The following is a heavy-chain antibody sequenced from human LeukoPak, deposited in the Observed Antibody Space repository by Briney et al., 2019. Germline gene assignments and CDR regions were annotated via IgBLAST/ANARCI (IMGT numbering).Heavy chain of an antibody. CDR3: ARDWGVGGYSYRNAFDI. D-gene: IGHD5-18*01. CDR1: GGTFSSYT. CDR2: IIPILGIA. J-gene: IGHJ3*02. Sequence: AASVKVSCKASGGTFSSYTISWVRQAPGQGLEWMGRIIPILGIANYAQKFQGRVTITADKSTSTAYMELSSLRSGDTAVYYCARDWGVGGYSYRNAFDIWGQGTMVTVSS. V-gene: IGHV1-69*04.